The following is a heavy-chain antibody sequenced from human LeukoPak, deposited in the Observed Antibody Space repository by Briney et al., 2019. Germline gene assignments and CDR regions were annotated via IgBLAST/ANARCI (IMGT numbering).Heavy chain of an antibody. CDR2: IYHSGST. CDR3: ARDEEGSYLTY. D-gene: IGHD1-26*01. CDR1: GYSISSGYY. V-gene: IGHV4-38-2*02. J-gene: IGHJ4*02. Sequence: SETLSLTCTVSGYSISSGYYWGWIRQPPGKGLEWIGSIYHSGSTSYNPSLKSRVTISVDTSKNQFSLKLSSVTAADTAVYYCARDEEGSYLTYWGQGTLVTVSS.